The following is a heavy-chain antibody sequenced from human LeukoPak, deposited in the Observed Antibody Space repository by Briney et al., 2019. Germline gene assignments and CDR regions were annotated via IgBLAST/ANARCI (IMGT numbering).Heavy chain of an antibody. CDR3: ATAENVDKGAFDI. V-gene: IGHV3-30*04. Sequence: GGSLRLSCAASGFTFSSYAMHWVRQAPGKGLEWVAVISYDGSNKYYADSVKGRFSISRDNSKNTLYLQMTSLRAEDTAVYYCATAENVDKGAFDIWGQGTMVTVSS. CDR1: GFTFSSYA. D-gene: IGHD5-12*01. CDR2: ISYDGSNK. J-gene: IGHJ3*02.